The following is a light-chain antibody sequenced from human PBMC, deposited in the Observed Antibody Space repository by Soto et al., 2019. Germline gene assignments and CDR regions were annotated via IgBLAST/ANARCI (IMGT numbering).Light chain of an antibody. CDR2: AAS. CDR3: QQSYSTPRT. V-gene: IGKV1-39*01. CDR1: QNINNY. J-gene: IGKJ5*01. Sequence: DIQMTEAPSSLYTSIGDRVTLTCLASQNINNYLHWYQLKPGKAPKLLIYAASSLQSGVPSRFSGSGSGTDFTLTISSLQPEDFATYYCQQSYSTPRTFGQGTLLEIK.